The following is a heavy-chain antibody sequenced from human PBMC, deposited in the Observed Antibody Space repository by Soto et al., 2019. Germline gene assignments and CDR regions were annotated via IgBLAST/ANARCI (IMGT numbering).Heavy chain of an antibody. J-gene: IGHJ4*02. CDR2: IRGDGGQT. Sequence: VHLFASGGGSARPGGSLRLSCTASGFTFTSYGMGWVRQAPGKGLQWVSTIRGDGGQTHYTDSVKGRFSISRDNSKNTVYLQMDSLRAEDTAMYFCARDVGPDSDDFFAYWGQGTQVTVSS. V-gene: IGHV3-23*01. CDR3: ARDVGPDSDDFFAY. D-gene: IGHD2-15*01. CDR1: GFTFTSYG.